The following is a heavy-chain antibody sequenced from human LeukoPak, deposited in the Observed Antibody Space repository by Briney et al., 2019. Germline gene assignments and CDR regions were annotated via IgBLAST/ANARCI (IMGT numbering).Heavy chain of an antibody. CDR2: IIPILGIA. CDR3: ARPAGSSSSVVYDY. V-gene: IGHV1-69*04. CDR1: GGTFSSHA. J-gene: IGHJ4*02. Sequence: SVKVSCRASGGTFSSHAISWVRQAPGQGLEWMGRIIPILGIANYAQKFQGRVTITADKSTSTAYMELSSLRSEDTAVYYCARPAGSSSSVVYDYWGQGTLVTVSS. D-gene: IGHD6-6*01.